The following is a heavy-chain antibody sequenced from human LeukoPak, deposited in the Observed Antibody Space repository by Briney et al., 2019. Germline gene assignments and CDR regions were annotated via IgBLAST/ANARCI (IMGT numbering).Heavy chain of an antibody. CDR3: ARDLLTMIVVGAFDI. D-gene: IGHD3-22*01. CDR2: IRYDGSNK. J-gene: IGHJ3*02. Sequence: GGSLRLSCAASGFTFSSYGMHWVRQAPGKGLEWVAFIRYDGSNKYYADSVKGRFTISRDNSKNTLYLQMNSLRAEDTAVYYCARDLLTMIVVGAFDIWGQGTMVTVSS. V-gene: IGHV3-30*02. CDR1: GFTFSSYG.